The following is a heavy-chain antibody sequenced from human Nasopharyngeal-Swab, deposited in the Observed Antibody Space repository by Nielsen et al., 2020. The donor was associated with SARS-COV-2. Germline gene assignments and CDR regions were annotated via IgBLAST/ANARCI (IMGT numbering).Heavy chain of an antibody. CDR3: ARADGRFVNWFDP. V-gene: IGHV4-61*01. CDR1: GGSVSSGSYY. Sequence: SETLSLTCTVSGGSVSSGSYYWSWIRQPPGKGLEWIGYIYYSGSTNYNPSLKSRVTISVDTSKNQFSLKLSSATAADTAVYYCARADGRFVNWFDPWGQGTLVTVSS. CDR2: IYYSGST. J-gene: IGHJ5*02. D-gene: IGHD2-15*01.